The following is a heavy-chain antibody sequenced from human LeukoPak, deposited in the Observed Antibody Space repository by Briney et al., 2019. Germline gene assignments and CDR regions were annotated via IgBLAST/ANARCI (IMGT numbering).Heavy chain of an antibody. CDR1: GDSIRSYY. CDR3: ARGGSGTFWPGIFDL. Sequence: PSETLSLTCTISGDSIRSYYWSWIRQSPGKELEWIGYIYKTGTTNYNPSLKSRATVSVDTSRNRLSLSLSSVTAADTAVYYCARGGSGTFWPGIFDLWGQGSLVTVSS. J-gene: IGHJ4*02. V-gene: IGHV4-59*01. D-gene: IGHD3-10*01. CDR2: IYKTGTT.